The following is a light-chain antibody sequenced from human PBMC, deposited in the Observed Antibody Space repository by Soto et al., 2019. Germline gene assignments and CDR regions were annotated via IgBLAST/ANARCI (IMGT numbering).Light chain of an antibody. CDR3: QQHGDAPIT. V-gene: IGKV3-20*01. CDR1: QSVSSSY. Sequence: EIAFTQAPGTLSFSPGERATLSRRASQSVSSSYLAWYQQKPGQAPRLLIYGASSRATGIPDRFSGSGSGTDFSLTISRLEPEDFAVYYCQQHGDAPITFGQGTRLEIK. J-gene: IGKJ5*01. CDR2: GAS.